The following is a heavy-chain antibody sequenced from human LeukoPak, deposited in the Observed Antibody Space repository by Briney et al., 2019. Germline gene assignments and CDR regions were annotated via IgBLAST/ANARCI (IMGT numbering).Heavy chain of an antibody. J-gene: IGHJ4*02. CDR2: ISGSGGST. D-gene: IGHD7-27*01. CDR1: GFTFSTYQ. V-gene: IGHV3-23*01. CDR3: AKGNPDWGLWDY. Sequence: GGSLRLSCAASGFTFSTYQMDWVRQAPGKGLEWVSAISGSGGSTYYADSVKGRFTISRDNSKNTLYLQMNSLRAEDTAVYYCAKGNPDWGLWDYWGQGTLVTVSS.